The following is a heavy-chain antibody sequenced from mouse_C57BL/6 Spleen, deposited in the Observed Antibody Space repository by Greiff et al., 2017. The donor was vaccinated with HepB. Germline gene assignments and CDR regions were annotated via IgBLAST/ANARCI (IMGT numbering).Heavy chain of an antibody. D-gene: IGHD2-3*01. CDR2: ISSGSSTI. Sequence: EVHLVESGGGLVKPGGSLKLSCAASGFTFSDYGMHWVRQAPEKGLEWVAYISSGSSTIYYADTVKGRFTISRDNAKNTLFLQMTSLRSEDTAMYYCAKDLMVTTFAYWGQGTLVTVSA. CDR3: AKDLMVTTFAY. J-gene: IGHJ3*01. CDR1: GFTFSDYG. V-gene: IGHV5-17*01.